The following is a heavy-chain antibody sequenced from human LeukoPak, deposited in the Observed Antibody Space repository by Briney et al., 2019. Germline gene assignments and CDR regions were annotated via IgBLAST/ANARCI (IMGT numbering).Heavy chain of an antibody. J-gene: IGHJ4*02. V-gene: IGHV3-23*01. D-gene: IGHD3-3*01. Sequence: GGSPRLSCAASGFTFSSYAMSWVRQAPGKGLEWVSAISGSGGNTYYADSVKGRFTISRDNSKNTLYLQMNSLRAEDTAVYYGASRQTRPIFWSGRPFDYWGQGTLVTVSS. CDR2: ISGSGGNT. CDR3: ASRQTRPIFWSGRPFDY. CDR1: GFTFSSYA.